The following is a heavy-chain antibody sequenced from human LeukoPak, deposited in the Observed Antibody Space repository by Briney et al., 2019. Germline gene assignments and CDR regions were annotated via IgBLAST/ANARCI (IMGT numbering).Heavy chain of an antibody. Sequence: GSPRLSCAASGFTFSSYGMSWVRQAPGKGLEWVSAISGSGGSTYYADSVKGRFTISRDNSKNTLYLQMNSLRAEDTAVYYCVGYYYDSSGYNKGFDYWGQGTLVTVSS. CDR2: ISGSGGST. CDR3: VGYYYDSSGYNKGFDY. V-gene: IGHV3-23*01. J-gene: IGHJ4*02. CDR1: GFTFSSYG. D-gene: IGHD3-22*01.